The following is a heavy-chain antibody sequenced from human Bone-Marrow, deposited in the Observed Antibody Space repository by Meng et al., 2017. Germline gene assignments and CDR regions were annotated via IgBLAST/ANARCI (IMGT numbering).Heavy chain of an antibody. CDR2: IFSSGTT. V-gene: IGHV4-4*07. D-gene: IGHD4-11*01. CDR1: GDSINNSY. J-gene: IGHJ4*02. CDR3: ARGPTTMAHDFDY. Sequence: SETLSLTCTVSGDSINNSYWSWIRQPAGKGPEWIGRIFSSGTTNYNPSLNSRVTMSIDTSRSQFSLRLTSVTAADTAMYFCARGPTTMAHDFDYWGQGTLVTVSS.